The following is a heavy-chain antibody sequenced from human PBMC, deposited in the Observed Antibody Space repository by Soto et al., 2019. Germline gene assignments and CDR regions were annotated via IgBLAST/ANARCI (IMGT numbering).Heavy chain of an antibody. CDR3: ARSSDSSSSEYFQH. D-gene: IGHD6-6*01. V-gene: IGHV4-30-2*01. CDR1: GGSISSGGYS. J-gene: IGHJ1*01. Sequence: SETLSLTCAVSGGSISSGGYSWSWIRQPPGKGLEWIGYIYHSGSTYYNPSLKSRVTISVDRSKNQSSLKLSSVTAADTAVYYCARSSDSSSSEYFQHWGQGTLVTVSS. CDR2: IYHSGST.